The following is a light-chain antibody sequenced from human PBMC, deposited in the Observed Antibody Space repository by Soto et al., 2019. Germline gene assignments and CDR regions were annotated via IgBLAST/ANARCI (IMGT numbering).Light chain of an antibody. CDR1: QSVNSW. V-gene: IGKV1-5*01. CDR2: DAS. CDR3: QLYNTDST. Sequence: DIQMTQSPSTLSASVGDRVTITCRAIQSVNSWLAWCQQKPGKAPKLLIYDASSLASGVPSRFRGSGAGTEFTLAISNLQPDDFATFYCQLYNTDSTFGPGIIVDIK. J-gene: IGKJ3*01.